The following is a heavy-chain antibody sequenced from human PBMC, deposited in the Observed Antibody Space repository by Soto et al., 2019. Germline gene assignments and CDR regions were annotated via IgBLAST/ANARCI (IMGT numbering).Heavy chain of an antibody. J-gene: IGHJ6*02. D-gene: IGHD2-2*01. CDR2: IYYSGST. CDR3: ARGSGDGSSTSCYGQYYYYVMDG. CDR1: GGSLSRGDYY. V-gene: IGHV4-30-4*01. Sequence: TQSLTCPVSGGSLSRGDYYWSWIRTPPGKGLEWICYIYYSGSTYYNPSLKSRVTISVDTSKNQFSLKLSSVTAADTAVYYCARGSGDGSSTSCYGQYYYYVMDGWGQGTSVTVSS.